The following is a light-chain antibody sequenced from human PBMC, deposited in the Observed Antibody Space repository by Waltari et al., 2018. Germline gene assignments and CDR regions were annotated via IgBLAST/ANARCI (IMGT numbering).Light chain of an antibody. V-gene: IGKV1-33*01. CDR1: QDIKQS. J-gene: IGKJ4*01. CDR2: DAS. Sequence: DIHMTQSPSSLSAPVGDRVTITCQASQDIKQSLNWFHQKPGKAPEVLIFDASNSQTGAPSRFSGSRSGTDFTFTISSLQPEDMGTYYCQQYHSVPLTFGGGTKVEIK. CDR3: QQYHSVPLT.